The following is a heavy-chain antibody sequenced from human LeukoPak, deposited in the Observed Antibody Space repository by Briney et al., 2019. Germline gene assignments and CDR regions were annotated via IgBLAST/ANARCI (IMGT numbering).Heavy chain of an antibody. J-gene: IGHJ4*02. D-gene: IGHD3-10*01. V-gene: IGHV5-51*01. CDR1: GYSFTSYW. CDR2: IYPGDSDT. CDR3: ARQLGYMVRGVTVDY. Sequence: GESLKISCKGSGYSFTSYWIGWVRQMPGKGLEWMGIIYPGDSDTRYSPSFQGQVTISADKSISTAYLQWSSLKASDTAMYYCARQLGYMVRGVTVDYWGQGTLVTVSS.